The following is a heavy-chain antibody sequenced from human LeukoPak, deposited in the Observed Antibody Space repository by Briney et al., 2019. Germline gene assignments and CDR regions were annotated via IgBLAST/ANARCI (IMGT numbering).Heavy chain of an antibody. Sequence: GGSLRLSCAASGFTFSSYIMNWVRQAPGKGLEWVSYISSSSSTIYYADSVKGRFTISRDNAKNSLYLQMNSLRAEDTAVYYCARDDRCSSTSCYPNWFDPWGQGTLVTVSS. D-gene: IGHD2-2*01. CDR2: ISSSSSTI. CDR1: GFTFSSYI. CDR3: ARDDRCSSTSCYPNWFDP. J-gene: IGHJ5*02. V-gene: IGHV3-48*04.